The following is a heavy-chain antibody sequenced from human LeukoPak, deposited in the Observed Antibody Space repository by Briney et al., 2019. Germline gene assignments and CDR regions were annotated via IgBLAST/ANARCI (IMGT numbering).Heavy chain of an antibody. CDR1: GFTVSSNY. Sequence: GALRLSCAASGFTVSSNYMSWVRQAPGKGLEWVSVIYSGGSTYYADSVKGRFTISRDNSKNTLYLQMNSLRAEDTAVYYCARDIKKSGGSCYLSWFDPWGQGTLVTVSS. D-gene: IGHD2-15*01. J-gene: IGHJ5*02. CDR3: ARDIKKSGGSCYLSWFDP. CDR2: IYSGGST. V-gene: IGHV3-53*01.